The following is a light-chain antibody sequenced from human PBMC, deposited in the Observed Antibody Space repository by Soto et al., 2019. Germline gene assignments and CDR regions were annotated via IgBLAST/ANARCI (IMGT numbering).Light chain of an antibody. CDR2: EGN. J-gene: IGLJ2*01. Sequence: QSVLTRPASVSGSPGQSITISCTGSSSDVGSYNLVSWYQQYPGKAPKLMIFEGNKRPSGVSNRFSASKSGNTASLTISGLQAEAEADYYCWSYAGRRTFEVFGGGTKLTVL. CDR1: SSDVGSYNL. V-gene: IGLV2-23*03. CDR3: WSYAGRRTFEV.